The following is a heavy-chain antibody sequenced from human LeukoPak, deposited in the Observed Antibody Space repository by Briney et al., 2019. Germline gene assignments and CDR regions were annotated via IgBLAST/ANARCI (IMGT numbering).Heavy chain of an antibody. J-gene: IGHJ4*02. Sequence: SETLSLTCAVYGGSFTDNYWSWIRQPPGKGLEWIGEINHSGSTNFNPSLKSRVTILVDASKNQFSLKLNFVTAADTAVYYCATIINGEDDYWGQGTLVTVSS. V-gene: IGHV4-34*01. CDR3: ATIINGEDDY. CDR1: GGSFTDNY. CDR2: INHSGST. D-gene: IGHD4-17*01.